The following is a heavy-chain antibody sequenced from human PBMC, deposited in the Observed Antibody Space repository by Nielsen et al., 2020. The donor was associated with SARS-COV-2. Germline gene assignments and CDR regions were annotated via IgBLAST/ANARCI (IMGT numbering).Heavy chain of an antibody. CDR1: GFTFDDYA. CDR2: ISWNSGSI. Sequence: GGSLRLSCAASGFTFDDYAMHWVRQAPGKGLEWVSGISWNSGSIGYADSVKGRFTISRDNAKNSLYLQMNSLRAEDTALYYCAKVVFGTYYWGQGTLVTVSS. CDR3: AKVVFGTYY. V-gene: IGHV3-9*01. D-gene: IGHD3-3*01. J-gene: IGHJ4*02.